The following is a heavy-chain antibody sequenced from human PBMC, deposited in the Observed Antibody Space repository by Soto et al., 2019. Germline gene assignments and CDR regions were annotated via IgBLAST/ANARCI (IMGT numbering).Heavy chain of an antibody. Sequence: QVQLVQSGAEEKKPGASVKVSCKASGYTFSSYAMHWVRHAPGQRLEWMGWINAGNGNRKYSQKFQGRVTITTDTSASTAYMELSSLRSEDTAVYYCARDGGPMDVWGQGTTVTVSS. V-gene: IGHV1-3*05. CDR1: GYTFSSYA. CDR2: INAGNGNR. J-gene: IGHJ6*02. CDR3: ARDGGPMDV. D-gene: IGHD3-16*01.